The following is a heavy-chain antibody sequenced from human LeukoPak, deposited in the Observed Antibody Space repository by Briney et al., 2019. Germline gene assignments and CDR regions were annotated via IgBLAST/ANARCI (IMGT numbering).Heavy chain of an antibody. Sequence: PGGSLRLSCAASGVTFSSYSMNWVRQAPGKGLGWVSYISRRSSTIFYADSVKGRFTISRDNAKNSLYLQMNSLRAEDTAVYYCARLGGCTGGSCHSYYGMDVWGQGTTVTVSS. D-gene: IGHD2-15*01. J-gene: IGHJ6*02. CDR1: GVTFSSYS. CDR2: ISRRSSTI. V-gene: IGHV3-48*01. CDR3: ARLGGCTGGSCHSYYGMDV.